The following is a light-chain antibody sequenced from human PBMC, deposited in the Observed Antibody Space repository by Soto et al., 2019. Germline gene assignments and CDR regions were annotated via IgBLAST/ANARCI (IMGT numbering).Light chain of an antibody. CDR1: QYISNY. V-gene: IGKV1-33*01. CDR2: DAS. J-gene: IGKJ4*01. CDR3: QHYADLPLT. Sequence: DIQMTQSPSSLSASVGDRVTITCQASQYISNYLNWYQHKPGKAPKLLIFDASSVEIGVPSRFSGSGSGTDFTVTISSQQTEDVATYYDQHYADLPLTFGGGTKVEIK.